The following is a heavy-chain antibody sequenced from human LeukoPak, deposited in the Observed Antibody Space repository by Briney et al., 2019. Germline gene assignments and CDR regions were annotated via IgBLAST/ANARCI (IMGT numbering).Heavy chain of an antibody. D-gene: IGHD3-3*01. CDR1: GFTFSSYA. CDR2: ISGSGGGT. Sequence: GGSLRLSCAASGFTFSSYAMSWVRQAPGNGLEWVSAISGSGGGTYYADSVKGRFTISRDNSKNTLYLQMNSLRAEDTAVYYCAKLPYYDFWSGYPYYFDYWGQGTLVTVSS. J-gene: IGHJ4*02. V-gene: IGHV3-23*01. CDR3: AKLPYYDFWSGYPYYFDY.